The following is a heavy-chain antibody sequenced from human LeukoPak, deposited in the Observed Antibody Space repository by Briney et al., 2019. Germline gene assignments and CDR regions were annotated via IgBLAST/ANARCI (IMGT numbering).Heavy chain of an antibody. D-gene: IGHD4-11*01. J-gene: IGHJ4*02. CDR2: IYPGDSDT. Sequence: GESLKISCKGSGYSFTSYWIGWVRQMPGKGLEWMGIIYPGDSDTRYSPSFQGQVTISADKSISTAYLQWSSLNTSDTAMYYCARYTDYYYFDYWGQGTLVTVSS. CDR1: GYSFTSYW. V-gene: IGHV5-51*01. CDR3: ARYTDYYYFDY.